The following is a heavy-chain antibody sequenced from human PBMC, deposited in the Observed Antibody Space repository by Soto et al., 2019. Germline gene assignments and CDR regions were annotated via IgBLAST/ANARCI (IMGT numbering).Heavy chain of an antibody. CDR3: ARDHMFAFDS. D-gene: IGHD3-10*02. CDR2: IRSKTYGGTT. J-gene: IGHJ4*02. CDR1: GFSFGDHA. V-gene: IGHV3-49*04. Sequence: GGSLRLSCTTSGFSFGDHAMSWVRQAPGKGLEWVGFIRSKTYGGTTEYAASVKGRFTISRDDSNRIAYLHMNSLITGDTAVYYCARDHMFAFDSWGQGTLVTVSS.